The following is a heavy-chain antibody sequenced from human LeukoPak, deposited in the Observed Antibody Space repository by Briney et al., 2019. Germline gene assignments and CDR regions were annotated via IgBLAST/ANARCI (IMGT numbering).Heavy chain of an antibody. CDR1: GFTFSNYW. CDR3: ATSLRFFEYFSNLLDY. V-gene: IGHV3-7*03. CDR2: IKQDGSEK. Sequence: GGSLRLSCAASGFTFSNYWMNWVRQAPGKGLEWVANIKQDGSEKYYVDSVKGRFTISRDNAKNSLYLQMNSLRAEDTAVYYCATSLRFFEYFSNLLDYWGQGTLVTVSS. D-gene: IGHD3-3*01. J-gene: IGHJ4*02.